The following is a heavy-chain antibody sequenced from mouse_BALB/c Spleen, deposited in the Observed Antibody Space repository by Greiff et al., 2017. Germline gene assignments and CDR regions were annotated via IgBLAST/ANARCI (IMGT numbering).Heavy chain of an antibody. CDR3: ARGTYGNFSWFAY. Sequence: DVHLVESGGGLVKPGGSLKLSCAASGFTFSDYYMYWVRQTPEKRLEWVATISDGGSYTYYPDSVKGRFTISRDNAKNNLYLQMSSLKSEDTAMYYCARGTYGNFSWFAYWGQGTLVTVSA. D-gene: IGHD2-1*01. CDR1: GFTFSDYY. V-gene: IGHV5-4*02. CDR2: ISDGGSYT. J-gene: IGHJ3*01.